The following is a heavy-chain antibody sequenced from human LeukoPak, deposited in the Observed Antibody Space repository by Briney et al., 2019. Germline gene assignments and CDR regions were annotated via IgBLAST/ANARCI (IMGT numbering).Heavy chain of an antibody. CDR2: INHSGST. Sequence: PSETLSLTCAVYGGSFSGYYWSWIRQPPGKGLEWIGEINHSGSTSYNPSLKSRVTISVDTSKNQFSLKLSSVTAADTAVYYCARGRISSWYYYYMDVWGKGTTVTVSS. CDR3: ARGRISSWYYYYMDV. V-gene: IGHV4-34*01. D-gene: IGHD6-13*01. CDR1: GGSFSGYY. J-gene: IGHJ6*03.